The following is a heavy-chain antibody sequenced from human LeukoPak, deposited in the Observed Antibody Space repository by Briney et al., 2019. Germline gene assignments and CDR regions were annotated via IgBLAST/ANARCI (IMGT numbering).Heavy chain of an antibody. J-gene: IGHJ4*02. Sequence: GGSLRLSCEASGFTFSSYAMAWVRQAPGKGLEWVSSISGSGGSTYYAGSVKGRFTISRDNSENTVYLQMHSLRAEDTAEYFCTAGIAVSGSNLDCWGQGTLVTVSS. V-gene: IGHV3-23*01. D-gene: IGHD6-19*01. CDR1: GFTFSSYA. CDR2: ISGSGGST. CDR3: TAGIAVSGSNLDC.